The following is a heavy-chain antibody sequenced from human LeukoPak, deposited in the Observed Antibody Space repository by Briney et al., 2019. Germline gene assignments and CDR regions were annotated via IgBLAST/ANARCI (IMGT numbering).Heavy chain of an antibody. Sequence: SQTLSLTCTVSGGSISSGGYYWSWIRQPPGKGLEWIGYIYHSGSTYYNPSLKSRVTISVDRSKNQFSLKLSSVTAADTAVYYCAVGWGIKEGVPAATGFDPWGQGTLVTVSS. V-gene: IGHV4-30-2*01. D-gene: IGHD2-2*01. J-gene: IGHJ5*02. CDR1: GGSISSGGYY. CDR2: IYHSGST. CDR3: AVGWGIKEGVPAATGFDP.